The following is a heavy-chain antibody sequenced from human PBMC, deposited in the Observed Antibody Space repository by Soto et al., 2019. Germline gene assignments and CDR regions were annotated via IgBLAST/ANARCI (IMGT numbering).Heavy chain of an antibody. CDR1: GFTFSTYS. CDR3: ARDRNVGAAPFDY. CDR2: ISSSSSTI. V-gene: IGHV3-48*02. D-gene: IGHD1-26*01. J-gene: IGHJ4*02. Sequence: EVQLVESGGGLVQPGGSPRLSCAASGFTFSTYSMNWVRQAPGKGLEWVSYISSSSSTIYYADSVKGRFTISRDNAKNSLYLQTNSLRDEDTAVYYCARDRNVGAAPFDYWGQGTLVTVSS.